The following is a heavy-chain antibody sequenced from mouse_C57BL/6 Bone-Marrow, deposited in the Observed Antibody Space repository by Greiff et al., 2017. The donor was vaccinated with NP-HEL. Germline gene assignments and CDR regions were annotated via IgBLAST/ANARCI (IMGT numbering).Heavy chain of an antibody. J-gene: IGHJ3*01. V-gene: IGHV1-69*01. D-gene: IGHD2-2*01. CDR2: IDPSDSYT. CDR3: ARGYGSSSFAY. CDR1: GYTFTSYW. Sequence: VKLQQPGAELVMPGASVKLSCKASGYTFTSYWMHWVKQRPGQGLEWIGEIDPSDSYTNYNQKFKGKSTLTVDKSSSTAYMQLSSLTSEDSAVYYCARGYGSSSFAYWGQGTLVTVSA.